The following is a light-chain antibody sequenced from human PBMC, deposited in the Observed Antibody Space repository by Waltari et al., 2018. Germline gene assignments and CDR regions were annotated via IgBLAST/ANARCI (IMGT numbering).Light chain of an antibody. CDR1: QSISNY. CDR2: AAS. V-gene: IGKV1-39*01. CDR3: QQSSSTLT. J-gene: IGKJ4*01. Sequence: DIQMTQSPSSLSASVGDRVTITCRASQSISNYLNWYQQKPGKAPNLLIYAASILQSGVPSRFTGSGSGTDFTLTICSLQPEDFATYYCQQSSSTLTFGAGTKVEMK.